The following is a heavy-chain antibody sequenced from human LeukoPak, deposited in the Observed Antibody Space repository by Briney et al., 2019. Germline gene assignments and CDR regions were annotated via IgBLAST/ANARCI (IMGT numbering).Heavy chain of an antibody. Sequence: SGGSLRLSCAASGFPFSTYAMSWVRQAPGKGLEWVSVISGSGGDTYYADSVKGRFTISRDNAKNSLDLQMNSLRDEDTAVYYCARARASGRSGFDYWGQGTLVTVSS. CDR2: ISGSGGDT. CDR1: GFPFSTYA. D-gene: IGHD2-15*01. V-gene: IGHV3-23*01. CDR3: ARARASGRSGFDY. J-gene: IGHJ4*02.